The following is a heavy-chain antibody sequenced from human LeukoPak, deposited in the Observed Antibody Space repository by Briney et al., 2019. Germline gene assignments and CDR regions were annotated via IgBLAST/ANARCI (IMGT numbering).Heavy chain of an antibody. CDR1: GYTFTSYG. D-gene: IGHD3-3*01. CDR2: ISAYNGNT. CDR3: ARQDYDFWSGYQRAYYYYYMDV. J-gene: IGHJ6*03. V-gene: IGHV1-18*01. Sequence: ASVKVSCKASGYTFTSYGISWVRQAPGQGLEWMGWISAYNGNTNYAQKLQGRVTMTTDTSTSTAYMELRSLRSDDTAVYYCARQDYDFWSGYQRAYYYYYMDVWGKGTTVTVSS.